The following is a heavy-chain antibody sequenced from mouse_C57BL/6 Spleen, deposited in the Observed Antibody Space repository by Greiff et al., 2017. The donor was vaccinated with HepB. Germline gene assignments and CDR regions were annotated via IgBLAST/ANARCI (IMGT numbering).Heavy chain of an antibody. CDR2: IYPRDGST. CDR1: GYTFTSYD. V-gene: IGHV1-85*01. D-gene: IGHD4-1*01. J-gene: IGHJ1*03. CDR3: ASQTGDWYFDV. Sequence: QVQLQQSGPELVKPGASVKLSCKASGYTFTSYDINWVKQRPGQGLEWIGWIYPRDGSTKYNEKFKGKATLTVDTSSSTAYMELHSLTSEDSSVYFCASQTGDWYFDVWGTGTTVTVSS.